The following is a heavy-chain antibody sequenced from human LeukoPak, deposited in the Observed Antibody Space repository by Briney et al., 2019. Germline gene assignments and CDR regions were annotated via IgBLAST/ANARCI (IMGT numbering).Heavy chain of an antibody. D-gene: IGHD7-27*01. Sequence: PGGSLRLSCAASGFTFNTYTMDWVRQAPGKGLEWVSSISRSSSYIYYSDSVKGRFTISRDNAKNSLYLRMNSLRAEDTAVYYCARGTLGLNPDIFEEWGRGTLVTVSS. CDR2: ISRSSSYI. J-gene: IGHJ4*02. CDR1: GFTFNTYT. V-gene: IGHV3-21*01. CDR3: ARGTLGLNPDIFEE.